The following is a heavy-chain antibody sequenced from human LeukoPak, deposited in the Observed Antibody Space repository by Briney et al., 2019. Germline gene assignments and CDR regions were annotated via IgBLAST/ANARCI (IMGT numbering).Heavy chain of an antibody. CDR3: ARDQHCSGGRCRGEKDY. Sequence: PGGSLRLSCAASGFTFSDYYMSWLRQAPGKGLEWVSYISSGSSYTNYAGSVKGRFTISRDNAKNSVYLQMNSLRAEDTAVYYCARDQHCSGGRCRGEKDYWGLGTLVTVSS. J-gene: IGHJ4*02. CDR2: ISSGSSYT. CDR1: GFTFSDYY. V-gene: IGHV3-11*06. D-gene: IGHD2-15*01.